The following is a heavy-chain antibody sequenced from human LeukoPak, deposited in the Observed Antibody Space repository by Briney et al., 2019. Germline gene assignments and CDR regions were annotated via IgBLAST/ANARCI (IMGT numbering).Heavy chain of an antibody. V-gene: IGHV3-21*01. D-gene: IGHD6-25*01. Sequence: GRSLRLSCAASGFTFSSYSMRWVRQAPGKGLEWVSSISSSSSYIYYADPVKGRFTISRDNAKNSLYLQMNSLRAEDTAVYYCARAAAAPDAFDIWGQGTMVTVSS. CDR1: GFTFSSYS. CDR3: ARAAAAPDAFDI. CDR2: ISSSSSYI. J-gene: IGHJ3*02.